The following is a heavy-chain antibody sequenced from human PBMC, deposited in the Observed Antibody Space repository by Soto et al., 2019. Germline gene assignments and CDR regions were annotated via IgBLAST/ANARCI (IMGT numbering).Heavy chain of an antibody. J-gene: IGHJ4*02. CDR3: ARLWSEREPNFDH. CDR2: IRSKANGYAT. V-gene: IGHV3-73*01. Sequence: GGSLRLSCAASGFSFSGSAMHWVRQASGKGLEWVGRIRSKANGYATVYAASVKGRFTISRDDSKDTAYLQMNSLKTEDTAVYYCARLWSEREPNFDHWGQGTLVTVSS. D-gene: IGHD1-26*01. CDR1: GFSFSGSA.